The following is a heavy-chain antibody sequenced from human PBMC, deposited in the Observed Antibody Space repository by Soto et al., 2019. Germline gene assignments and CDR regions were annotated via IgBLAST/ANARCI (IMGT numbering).Heavy chain of an antibody. J-gene: IGHJ4*02. CDR2: IWYDGSNK. V-gene: IGHV3-33*01. D-gene: IGHD2-21*02. Sequence: SGGSLRLSCAASGFTFSSYGMHWVRQAPGKGLEWVAVIWYDGSNKYYADSVKGRFTISRDNSKNTLYLQMNSLRAEDTAVYYCARAYCGGDCHFDYWGKGTLVTVAS. CDR3: ARAYCGGDCHFDY. CDR1: GFTFSSYG.